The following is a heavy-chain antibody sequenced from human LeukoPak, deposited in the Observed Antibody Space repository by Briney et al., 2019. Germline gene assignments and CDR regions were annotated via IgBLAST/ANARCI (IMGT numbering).Heavy chain of an antibody. V-gene: IGHV4-4*07. J-gene: IGHJ6*03. Sequence: SDTLSLTCTVSGGSISSSYWSWIRQPAGKGLEWIGRIYTSRTTSYNPSLKSRVSISVDKSKNQLSLKVSSVTAADTAVYYCARLGYSSSSTGYYYYMDLWGKRTTVSVSS. CDR2: IYTSRTT. CDR1: GGSISSSY. D-gene: IGHD6-6*01. CDR3: ARLGYSSSSTGYYYYMDL.